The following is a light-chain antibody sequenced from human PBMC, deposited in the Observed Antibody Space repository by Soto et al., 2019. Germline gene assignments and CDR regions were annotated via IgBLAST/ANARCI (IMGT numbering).Light chain of an antibody. CDR3: QQYGNSPWT. CDR1: QRFGSSN. J-gene: IGKJ1*01. CDR2: STS. Sequence: EIVMTQSAGTLCLFPGTRGTLSGIASQRFGSSNLAWYQQKPGQAPRLLIYSTSSRATGIPDRFSVSGSGTDFTLTISRLEPEDFAVYYCQQYGNSPWTVGQGTKVEIK. V-gene: IGKV3-20*01.